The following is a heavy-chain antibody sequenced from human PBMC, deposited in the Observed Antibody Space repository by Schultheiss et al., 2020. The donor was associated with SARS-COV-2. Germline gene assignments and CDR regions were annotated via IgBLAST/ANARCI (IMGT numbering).Heavy chain of an antibody. D-gene: IGHD3-22*01. CDR2: INPNSGGT. J-gene: IGHJ4*02. V-gene: IGHV1-2*04. Sequence: GESLKISCKASGYTFTGYYMHWVRQAPGQGLEWMGWINPNSGGTNYAQKFQGWVTMTRDTSISTAYMELSRLRSDDTAVYYCARGAYYYDKPLGYWGQGTLVTVSS. CDR1: GYTFTGYY. CDR3: ARGAYYYDKPLGY.